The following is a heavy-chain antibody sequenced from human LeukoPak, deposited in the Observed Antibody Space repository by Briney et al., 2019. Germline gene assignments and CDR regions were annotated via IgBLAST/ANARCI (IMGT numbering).Heavy chain of an antibody. CDR3: ARDEWFGY. Sequence: SQTLSLTCTVSGGSVSSGRYYRSWIRQPPGKRLEWIGYIYSSVSTKYNTSLKSRVTISVDTSKNQVSLNLSSVTATDTAVYYCARDEWFGYWGQGTLVTVSS. V-gene: IGHV4-61*01. J-gene: IGHJ4*02. CDR2: IYSSVST. CDR1: GGSVSSGRYY. D-gene: IGHD3-10*01.